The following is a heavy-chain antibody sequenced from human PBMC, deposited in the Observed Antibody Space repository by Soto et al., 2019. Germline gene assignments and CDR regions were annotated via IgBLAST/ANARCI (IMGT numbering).Heavy chain of an antibody. D-gene: IGHD2-2*01. J-gene: IGHJ4*02. CDR3: ARAFGSTMPSLF. CDR1: GGYNSSYY. Sequence: SETLSLTCTVSGGYNSSYYWTWIRQPPGKGLEWIGYIYYSGSTNYNPSLKSRVTMSIDTSKNQFSLKLSSVTAADTAVYYCARAFGSTMPSLFWGQGALVTVSS. V-gene: IGHV4-59*01. CDR2: IYYSGST.